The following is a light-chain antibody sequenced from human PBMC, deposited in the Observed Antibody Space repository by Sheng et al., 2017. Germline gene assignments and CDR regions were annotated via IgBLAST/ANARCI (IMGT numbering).Light chain of an antibody. J-gene: IGLJ1*01. Sequence: QSALTQPASVSGSPGQSITISCTGTSSDTGTYNLVSWYQQHPGKAPKLIIYDLNRRPSGVSNRFSGSKSGNTASLTISGLQAEDEADYYCCSYAGTSAPYVFGSGTKVT. CDR2: DLN. V-gene: IGLV2-23*02. CDR3: CSYAGTSAPYV. CDR1: SSDTGTYNL.